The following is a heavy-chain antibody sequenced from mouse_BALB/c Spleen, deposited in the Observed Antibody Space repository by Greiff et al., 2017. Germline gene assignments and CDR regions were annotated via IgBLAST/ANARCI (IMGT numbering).Heavy chain of an antibody. J-gene: IGHJ4*01. CDR1: GFAFSSYD. V-gene: IGHV5-12-1*01. Sequence: EVMLVESGGGLVKPGGSLKLSCAASGFAFSSYDMSWVRQTPEKRLEWVAYISSGGGSTYYPDTVKGRFTISRDNAKNTLYLQMSSLKSEDTAMYYCARGNDAMDYWGQGTSVTVSS. CDR3: ARGNDAMDY. CDR2: ISSGGGST.